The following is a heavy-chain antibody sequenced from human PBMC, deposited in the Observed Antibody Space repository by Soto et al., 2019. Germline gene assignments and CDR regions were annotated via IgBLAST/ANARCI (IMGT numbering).Heavy chain of an antibody. Sequence: GGSLRLSCAASGFTFSSYGMHWVRQAPGKGLEWVAVIWYDGSNKYYADSVKGRFTISRDNSKNTLYLQMNSLRAEDTAVYYCASFPYYYGSGNKHYYYYMDVWGKGTTVTVSS. CDR2: IWYDGSNK. CDR3: ASFPYYYGSGNKHYYYYMDV. CDR1: GFTFSSYG. V-gene: IGHV3-33*01. D-gene: IGHD3-10*01. J-gene: IGHJ6*03.